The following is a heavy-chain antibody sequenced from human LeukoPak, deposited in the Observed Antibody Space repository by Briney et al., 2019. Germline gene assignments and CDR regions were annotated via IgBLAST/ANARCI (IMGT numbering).Heavy chain of an antibody. Sequence: GGSLTLSCAASGFTFSNYWMHWVRQAPGKGLVWVSRINSNGSSTNYADSVRGRFTISRDNAKNTLYLQMSSLRAEDTAVYYCAKGGATICDNWGQGTLVTVSS. CDR3: AKGGATICDN. V-gene: IGHV3-74*01. CDR2: INSNGSST. J-gene: IGHJ4*02. D-gene: IGHD5-12*01. CDR1: GFTFSNYW.